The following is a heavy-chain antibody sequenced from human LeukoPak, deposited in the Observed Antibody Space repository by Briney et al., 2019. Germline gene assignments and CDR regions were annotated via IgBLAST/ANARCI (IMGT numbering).Heavy chain of an antibody. CDR2: IYYSGTT. J-gene: IGHJ4*02. D-gene: IGHD3-10*01. V-gene: IGHV4-59*01. CDR3: ARSGRWLGYFDY. Sequence: SETLSLTCTVSGGSISSYYWSWIRQPPGKGLEWIGYIYYSGTTNYNPSLKSRVTISVDTSKNQFSLRLSSVTAADTAVYYCARSGRWLGYFDYWGQGTLVTVSS. CDR1: GGSISSYY.